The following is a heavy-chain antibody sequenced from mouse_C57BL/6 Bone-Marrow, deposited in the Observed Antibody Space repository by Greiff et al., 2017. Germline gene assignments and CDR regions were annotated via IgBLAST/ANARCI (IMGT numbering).Heavy chain of an antibody. CDR1: GYTFTSYW. CDR3: ASGSSHFFYAMDY. Sequence: QVQLQQPGAELVKPGASVKLSCKASGYTFTSYWMQWVKQRPGQGLEWIGELDPSDSYTNYNQKFKGKATLTVDTSSSTAYMQLSSLTSEDSAVYYGASGSSHFFYAMDYWGQGTSVTVSS. J-gene: IGHJ4*01. CDR2: LDPSDSYT. D-gene: IGHD1-1*01. V-gene: IGHV1-50*01.